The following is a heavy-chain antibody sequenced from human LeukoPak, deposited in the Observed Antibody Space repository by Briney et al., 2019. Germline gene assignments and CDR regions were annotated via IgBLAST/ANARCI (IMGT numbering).Heavy chain of an antibody. D-gene: IGHD5-18*01. J-gene: IGHJ4*02. CDR1: GYTFTSYY. CDR3: ARGEVDTTMITATPLNY. V-gene: IGHV1-46*01. CDR2: INPSGGGT. Sequence: ASVKVSCKASGYTFTSYYMHWVRQAPGQGLEWMGIINPSGGGTSYAQKFQGRVTMTRDTSTSAVYMELSSLRSEDTAVYYCARGEVDTTMITATPLNYWGQGTLVTVSS.